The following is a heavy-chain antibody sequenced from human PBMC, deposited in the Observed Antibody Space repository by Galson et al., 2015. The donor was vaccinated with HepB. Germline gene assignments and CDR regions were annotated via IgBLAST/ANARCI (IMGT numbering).Heavy chain of an antibody. D-gene: IGHD4-17*01. Sequence: PRLSCAASGFTFSRFGMNWVRQAPGKGLEWVSYISSSRTTIYYADSVKGRFTISRDNAKNSLYLQMNSLRAEDTAVYYCARLTTMTAINWFDPWGQGTLVTVSS. CDR2: ISSSRTTI. CDR3: ARLTTMTAINWFDP. J-gene: IGHJ5*02. V-gene: IGHV3-48*04. CDR1: GFTFSRFG.